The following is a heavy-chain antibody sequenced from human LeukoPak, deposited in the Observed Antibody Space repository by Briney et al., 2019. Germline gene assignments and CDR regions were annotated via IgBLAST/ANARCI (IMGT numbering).Heavy chain of an antibody. J-gene: IGHJ5*02. D-gene: IGHD6-13*01. Sequence: ASVKVSCKASGYPFTSYGISWVRQAPGQGLEWMGWISAYNANTNYTQKFQGRVTMTTDTSTSTAYMELRSLRSDDTAVYYCARDRSTAAPGNWFDPWGQGALVTVSS. CDR2: ISAYNANT. V-gene: IGHV1-18*01. CDR1: GYPFTSYG. CDR3: ARDRSTAAPGNWFDP.